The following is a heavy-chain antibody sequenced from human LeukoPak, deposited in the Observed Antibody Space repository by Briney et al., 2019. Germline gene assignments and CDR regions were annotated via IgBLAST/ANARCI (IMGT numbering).Heavy chain of an antibody. Sequence: ASVKVSCKASGYTFTSYYMHWVRQAPGQGLEWMGIINPSGGSTSYAQKFQGRVTMTRATSTSTVYVELSSLRSEDTAVYYCARGPLGSSSWYFLDPYFDYWGQGTLVTVSS. V-gene: IGHV1-46*01. CDR3: ARGPLGSSSWYFLDPYFDY. D-gene: IGHD6-13*01. J-gene: IGHJ4*02. CDR1: GYTFTSYY. CDR2: INPSGGST.